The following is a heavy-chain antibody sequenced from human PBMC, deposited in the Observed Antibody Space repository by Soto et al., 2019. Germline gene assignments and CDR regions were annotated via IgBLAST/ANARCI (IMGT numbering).Heavy chain of an antibody. CDR3: ANFYYGMDV. CDR1: GFTFSSYG. V-gene: IGHV3-30*18. J-gene: IGHJ6*02. CDR2: ISYDGSNK. Sequence: QVQLVESGGGVVQPGRSLRLSCAASGFTFSSYGMHWVRQAPGKGLEWVAVISYDGSNKYYADSVKGRFTISRDNSKNTPYLQMNSLRAEDTAVYYCANFYYGMDVWGQGTTVTVSS.